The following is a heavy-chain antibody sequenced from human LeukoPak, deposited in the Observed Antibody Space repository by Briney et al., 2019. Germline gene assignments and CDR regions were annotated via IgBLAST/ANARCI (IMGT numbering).Heavy chain of an antibody. D-gene: IGHD1-20*01. CDR3: ARDRYNWNPARGGDWFDP. CDR1: GGSISGSSYY. Sequence: SETLSLTCTVSGGSISGSSYYWGWIRQPPGKGLEWIGSIYYSGSTYYNPSLKSRVTISVDTSKNQFSLKLSSVTAADTAVYYCARDRYNWNPARGGDWFDPWGQGTLVTVSS. CDR2: IYYSGST. V-gene: IGHV4-39*07. J-gene: IGHJ5*02.